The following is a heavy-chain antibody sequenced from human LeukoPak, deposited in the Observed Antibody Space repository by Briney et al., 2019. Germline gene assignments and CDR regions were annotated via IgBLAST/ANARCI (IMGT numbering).Heavy chain of an antibody. V-gene: IGHV1-2*04. CDR2: INPNSGGT. Sequence: ASVKVSCKASGYTFTSYYMHWVRQAPGQGLEWMGWINPNSGGTNYAQKFQGWVTMTRDTSISTAYMELSRLRSDDTAVYYCARADSYYGSGTLDYWGQGTLVTVSS. CDR1: GYTFTSYY. D-gene: IGHD3-10*01. J-gene: IGHJ4*02. CDR3: ARADSYYGSGTLDY.